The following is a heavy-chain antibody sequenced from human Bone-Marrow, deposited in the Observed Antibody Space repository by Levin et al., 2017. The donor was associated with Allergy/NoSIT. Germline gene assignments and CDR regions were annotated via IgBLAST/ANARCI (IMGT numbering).Heavy chain of an antibody. V-gene: IGHV3-11*01. CDR3: ATESSTAWLH. CDR1: GSPFRDQY. D-gene: IGHD2/OR15-2a*01. Sequence: PGGSLRLSCAVSGSPFRDQYLGWIRQAPGKGLEWISYISHSGETIHYADSVRGRFTISRDNAKNSLFLHLNNVTPQDTAVYYCATESSTAWLHWGQGTLVTVSS. CDR2: ISHSGETI. J-gene: IGHJ4*02.